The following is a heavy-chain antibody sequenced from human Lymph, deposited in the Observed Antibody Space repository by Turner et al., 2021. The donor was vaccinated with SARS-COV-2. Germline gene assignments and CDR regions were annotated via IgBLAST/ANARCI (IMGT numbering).Heavy chain of an antibody. J-gene: IGHJ4*02. CDR2: IWYDGSNK. CDR1: GFTFSSYV. CDR3: ARGLGSSWYSGGFDY. D-gene: IGHD6-13*01. Sequence: QVQLVDSGGGVVQPGRYVGLSCTASGFTFSSYVMHWFRQAPGKGLEWVAVIWYDGSNKYYADSVKGRFTISRDNSKNTLYLQMNSLRAEDTAVYYCARGLGSSWYSGGFDYWGQGTLVTVSS. V-gene: IGHV3-33*01.